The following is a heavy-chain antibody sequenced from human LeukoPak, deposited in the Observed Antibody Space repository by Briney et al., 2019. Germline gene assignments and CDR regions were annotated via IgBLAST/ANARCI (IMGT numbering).Heavy chain of an antibody. Sequence: PSETLSLTCTVSGDSIKNNFWSWIRQPPGKGLEWIGYIYYNGKTNYNPSLESRVTISVDTSKRQFSLKLRSVTAADTAVYYCARDLSYYYDGGSFDYWGQGTLATVSS. D-gene: IGHD3-22*01. CDR1: GDSIKNNF. J-gene: IGHJ4*02. V-gene: IGHV4-59*01. CDR2: IYYNGKT. CDR3: ARDLSYYYDGGSFDY.